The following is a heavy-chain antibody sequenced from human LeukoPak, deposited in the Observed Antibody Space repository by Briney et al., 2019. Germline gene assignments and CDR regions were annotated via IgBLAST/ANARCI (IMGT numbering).Heavy chain of an antibody. V-gene: IGHV3-74*01. CDR3: ARGGYDLCFDY. CDR2: TNSDGSST. D-gene: IGHD5-12*01. CDR1: GFTFSSYW. Sequence: PGGSLRLSCAASGFTFSSYWMHWVRQAPGKGLVRVSRTNSDGSSTSYADSVKGRFTISRDNAKNTLYLQMNSLRAEDTAVYYCARGGYDLCFDYWGQGTLVTVSS. J-gene: IGHJ4*02.